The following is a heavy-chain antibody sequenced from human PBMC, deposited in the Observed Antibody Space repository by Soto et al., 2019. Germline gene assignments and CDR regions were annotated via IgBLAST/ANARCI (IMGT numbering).Heavy chain of an antibody. CDR2: ISYDGGNK. Sequence: QLVESGGGVVQPERSLKLSCTASNFVFSVYSLHWVRQAPGKGLEWVALISYDGGNKYYAASVKGRFTISRDNSKNTLYLQMNSLRREDTAAYYCARDKDQYDLWGGTLDYWGQGTLITVSS. V-gene: IGHV3-30-3*01. J-gene: IGHJ4*02. D-gene: IGHD3-3*01. CDR1: NFVFSVYS. CDR3: ARDKDQYDLWGGTLDY.